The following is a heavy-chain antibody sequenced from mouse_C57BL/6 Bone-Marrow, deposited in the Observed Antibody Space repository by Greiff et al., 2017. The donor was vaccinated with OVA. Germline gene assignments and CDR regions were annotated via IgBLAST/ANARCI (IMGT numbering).Heavy chain of an antibody. Sequence: EVQLQQSGPVLVKPGASVKMSCKASGYTFTDYYMNWVKQSHGKSLEWIGVINPYNGGTSYNQKFKGKATLTVDKSSSTAYMELNSLTSEDSAVYYCARRDSNYVDYWGQGTTLTVSS. D-gene: IGHD2-5*01. CDR1: GYTFTDYY. J-gene: IGHJ2*01. V-gene: IGHV1-19*01. CDR3: ARRDSNYVDY. CDR2: INPYNGGT.